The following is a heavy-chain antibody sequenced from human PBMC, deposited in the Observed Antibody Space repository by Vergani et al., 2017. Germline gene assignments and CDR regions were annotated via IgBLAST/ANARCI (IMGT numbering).Heavy chain of an antibody. CDR1: GFTFSSYA. V-gene: IGHV3-23*04. D-gene: IGHD1-14*01. J-gene: IGHJ6*02. Sequence: EVQLVESGGGVVQPGRSLRLSCAASGFTFSSYAMHWVRQAPGKGLEWVSAVSGSGGSTYYADSVKGRFTISRDNSKNTLYLQMNSLRAEDTAVYYCAKDLGDRGINYYYYGMDVWGQGP. CDR3: AKDLGDRGINYYYYGMDV. CDR2: VSGSGGST.